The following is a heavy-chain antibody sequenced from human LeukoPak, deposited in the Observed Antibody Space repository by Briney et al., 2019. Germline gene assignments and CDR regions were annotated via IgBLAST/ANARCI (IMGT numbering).Heavy chain of an antibody. D-gene: IGHD6-19*01. CDR1: GFTVSSNY. V-gene: IGHV3-66*01. Sequence: GGSLRLSCAASGFTVSSNYMSWVRQAPGKGLEWVSVIYSGGSTYYADSVKGRFTISRGNSKNTLYLQMNSLRAEDTAVYYCARDTGYSSGRGNVDYWGQGTLVTVSS. J-gene: IGHJ4*02. CDR3: ARDTGYSSGRGNVDY. CDR2: IYSGGST.